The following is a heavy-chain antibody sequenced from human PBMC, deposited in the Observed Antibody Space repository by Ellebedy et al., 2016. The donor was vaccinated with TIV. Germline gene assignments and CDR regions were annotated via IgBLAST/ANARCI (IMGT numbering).Heavy chain of an antibody. CDR3: ARVREAVAGIPKSHYFDY. D-gene: IGHD6-19*01. V-gene: IGHV5-51*01. CDR2: IYPDNSET. CDR1: GYSFTSYW. Sequence: GESLKISCKGSGYSFTSYWIGWVRQMPGKGLEWMGIIYPDNSETRYSLSFQGQVTMSADKSITTASLQWSSLKASDTAIYYCARVREAVAGIPKSHYFDYWGQGTLVTVSS. J-gene: IGHJ4*02.